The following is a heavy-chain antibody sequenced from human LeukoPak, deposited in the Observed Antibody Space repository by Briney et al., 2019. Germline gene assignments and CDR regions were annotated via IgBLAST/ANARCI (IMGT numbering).Heavy chain of an antibody. J-gene: IGHJ4*02. CDR2: ISSSSSYI. Sequence: GGSLRPSCAASGLIFSNYAMNWVRQTPGKGLEWVSSISSSSSYIYYADSVKGRFTISRDNAKNSLYLQMNSLRAEDTAVYYCAVSSSWYERVDYWGQGTLVTVSS. CDR1: GLIFSNYA. V-gene: IGHV3-21*01. D-gene: IGHD6-13*01. CDR3: AVSSSWYERVDY.